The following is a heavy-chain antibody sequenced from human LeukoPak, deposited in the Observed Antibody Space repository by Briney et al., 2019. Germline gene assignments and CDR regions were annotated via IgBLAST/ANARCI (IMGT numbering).Heavy chain of an antibody. CDR1: GGSFSGYC. D-gene: IGHD3-10*01. Sequence: SETLSLTCAVYGGSFSGYCWSWIRQPPGKGLEWIGEINHSGSTNYNPSLKSRVTISVDTSKNQFSLKLSSVTAADTAVYYCARGYGVFGPTNWFDPWGQGTLVTVSS. CDR2: INHSGST. J-gene: IGHJ5*02. V-gene: IGHV4-34*01. CDR3: ARGYGVFGPTNWFDP.